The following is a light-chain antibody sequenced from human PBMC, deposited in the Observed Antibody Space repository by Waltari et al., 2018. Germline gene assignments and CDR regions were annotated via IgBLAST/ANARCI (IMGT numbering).Light chain of an antibody. CDR3: IQVLQSLPP. Sequence: DIVMTQSPLSLPVTPGEPASISCTSSQSLLHSNGYNYVDWYLQKPGQSPQLLIFLGATRASGVPDRFSVSGSGTDFTLKISRVEAEDVGVYYCIQVLQSLPPFSQGTKVEIK. CDR1: QSLLHSNGYNY. J-gene: IGKJ1*01. V-gene: IGKV2-28*01. CDR2: LGA.